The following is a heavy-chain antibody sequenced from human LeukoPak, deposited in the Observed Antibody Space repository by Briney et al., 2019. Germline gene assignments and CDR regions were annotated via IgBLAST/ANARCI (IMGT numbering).Heavy chain of an antibody. V-gene: IGHV3-7*01. D-gene: IGHD2-15*01. CDR2: IKQDGSEK. CDR3: ARGPPSACSGGSCYSYYFDY. CDR1: GFTFSSYW. Sequence: GGSLRLSCAASGFTFSSYWMSWVRQAPGKGLEWVANIKQDGSEKYYVDSVKGRFTISRDNAKNSLYLQLNSLRAEDTAVYYCARGPPSACSGGSCYSYYFDYWGQGTLVTVSS. J-gene: IGHJ4*02.